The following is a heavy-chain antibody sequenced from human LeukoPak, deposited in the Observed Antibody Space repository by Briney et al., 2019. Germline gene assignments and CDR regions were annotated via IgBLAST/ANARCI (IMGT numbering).Heavy chain of an antibody. D-gene: IGHD4-17*01. Sequence: SETLSLTCTVSGGSISGYYWSWIRQPPGKGLKWIGYIYYSGSANYNPSLKSRVTISLDTSKNQFSLKLSSVTAADTAVYYCARGQGTVTTHWGQGTLVTVSS. CDR2: IYYSGSA. CDR1: GGSISGYY. V-gene: IGHV4-59*12. J-gene: IGHJ4*02. CDR3: ARGQGTVTTH.